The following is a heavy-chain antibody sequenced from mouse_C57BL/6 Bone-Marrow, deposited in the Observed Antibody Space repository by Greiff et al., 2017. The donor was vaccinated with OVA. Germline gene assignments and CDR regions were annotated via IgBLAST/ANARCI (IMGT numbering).Heavy chain of an antibody. Sequence: VQLQQSGAELVRPGASVTLSCKASGYTFTDYEMHWVKQTPVHGLEWIGAIDPETGGTAYNQKFKGKAILTADKSSSTAYMELRSLTSEDSAVYYCTTRVHDGDYFDYWGQGTTLTVSS. V-gene: IGHV1-15*01. J-gene: IGHJ2*01. CDR1: GYTFTDYE. D-gene: IGHD2-12*01. CDR3: TTRVHDGDYFDY. CDR2: IDPETGGT.